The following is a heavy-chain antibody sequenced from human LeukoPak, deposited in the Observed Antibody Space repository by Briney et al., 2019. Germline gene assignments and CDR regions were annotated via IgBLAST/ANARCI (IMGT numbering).Heavy chain of an antibody. J-gene: IGHJ4*02. CDR1: GFTFSDHY. Sequence: GGSLRLSCAASGFTFSDHYMDWVRQAPGKELEWVGRTRNKANSYTTEYAASVKGRFTILRDDSKKSLYLQMNSLRAEDTAVYYCARGGLLSLYWGQGTLVTVSS. CDR3: ARGGLLSLY. CDR2: TRNKANSYTT. D-gene: IGHD2-21*01. V-gene: IGHV3-72*01.